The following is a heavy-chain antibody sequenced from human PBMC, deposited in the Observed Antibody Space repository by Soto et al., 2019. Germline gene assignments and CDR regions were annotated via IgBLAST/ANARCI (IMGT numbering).Heavy chain of an antibody. Sequence: QVQLVQSGAEVKKPGSSVKVSCKASGGTFSSYTISWVRQAPGQGLEWRGRILPILGIANYAQKFQGRVTITADKSTSTAYMELSSLRSEDTAVYYCARVGVTDYFDYWGQGTLVTVSS. CDR3: ARVGVTDYFDY. CDR1: GGTFSSYT. J-gene: IGHJ4*02. D-gene: IGHD2-21*02. V-gene: IGHV1-69*02. CDR2: ILPILGIA.